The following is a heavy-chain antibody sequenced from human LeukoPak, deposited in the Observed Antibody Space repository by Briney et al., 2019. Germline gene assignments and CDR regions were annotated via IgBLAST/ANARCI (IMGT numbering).Heavy chain of an antibody. CDR1: GFTFSRYS. CDR3: ARSLDY. Sequence: QPGGSLRLSCAASGFTFSRYSMNWVRQAPGKGLQWEANIKLDGSGKYYVDSVKGRFTISRDNAQNPLHLRMNRLRAEDTAVYYCARSLDYWDQGTLVIVSS. CDR2: IKLDGSGK. V-gene: IGHV3-7*01. J-gene: IGHJ4*02.